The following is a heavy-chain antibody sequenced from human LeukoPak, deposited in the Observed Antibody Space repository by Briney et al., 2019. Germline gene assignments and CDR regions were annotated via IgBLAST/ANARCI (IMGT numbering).Heavy chain of an antibody. D-gene: IGHD6-6*01. V-gene: IGHV4-59*01. CDR3: ARGLEYSSSYTFDY. CDR2: IYYSGST. CDR1: GGSISSYY. J-gene: IGHJ4*02. Sequence: SETLSLTCTVSGGSISSYYWSWIRQPPGKGLEWIGYIYYSGSTNYNPSLKSRVTISVDTSKNQFSLKLGSVTAADTAVYYCARGLEYSSSYTFDYWGQGTLVTVSS.